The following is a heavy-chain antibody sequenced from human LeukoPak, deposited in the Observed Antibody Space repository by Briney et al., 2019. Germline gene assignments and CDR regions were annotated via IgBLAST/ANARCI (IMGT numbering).Heavy chain of an antibody. D-gene: IGHD5-24*01. CDR2: ISGSGGSI. CDR3: AKGGDGYNYYFDY. V-gene: IGHV3-23*01. CDR1: GFTFSDYA. J-gene: IGHJ4*02. Sequence: GGSLRLSCAASGFTFSDYAIHWVRQAPGKGLEWVSGISGSGGSIRYADSVKGRFIISRDNSKNTLYLQMNSLRAEDTAVYYCAKGGDGYNYYFDYWGQETLVTVSS.